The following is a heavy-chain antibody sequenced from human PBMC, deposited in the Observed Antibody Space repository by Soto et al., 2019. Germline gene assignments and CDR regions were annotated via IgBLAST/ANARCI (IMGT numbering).Heavy chain of an antibody. CDR3: ARDFNTEVTPQHPLAY. CDR1: GFTFSSYA. CDR2: ISGSGGST. Sequence: GGSLRLSCAASGFTFSSYAMSWVRQAPGKGLEWVSAISGSGGSTYYADSVKGRFTISRDNSKNTLYLQMNSLRAEDTAVYYCARDFNTEVTPQHPLAYWARGTLVPVSS. V-gene: IGHV3-23*01. J-gene: IGHJ4*02. D-gene: IGHD4-17*01.